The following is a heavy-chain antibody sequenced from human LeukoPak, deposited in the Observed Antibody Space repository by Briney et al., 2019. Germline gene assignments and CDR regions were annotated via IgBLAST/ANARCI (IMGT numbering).Heavy chain of an antibody. CDR3: ASIPYDFWSGPLSYYFDY. D-gene: IGHD3-3*01. J-gene: IGHJ4*02. Sequence: SETLSLTCAVSGYSSSSGYYWGWIRQPPGKGLEWIGSIYHSGSTYYNPSLKSRVTISVDTSKNQFSLKLSSVTAADTAVYYCASIPYDFWSGPLSYYFDYWGQGTLVTVSS. CDR1: GYSSSSGYY. V-gene: IGHV4-38-2*01. CDR2: IYHSGST.